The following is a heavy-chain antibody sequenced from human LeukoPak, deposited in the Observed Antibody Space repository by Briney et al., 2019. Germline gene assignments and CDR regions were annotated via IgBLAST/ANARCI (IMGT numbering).Heavy chain of an antibody. Sequence: PGGSLRLSCAASGFTFSSYGMHWVRQAPGKGLEWVAFIRYDGSNKYYADSVKGRFTISRDNSKNTLYLQMNGLRAEDTAVYYCAKKAAAGIAHFDYWGQGTLVTVSS. CDR1: GFTFSSYG. J-gene: IGHJ4*02. CDR2: IRYDGSNK. CDR3: AKKAAAGIAHFDY. V-gene: IGHV3-30*02. D-gene: IGHD6-13*01.